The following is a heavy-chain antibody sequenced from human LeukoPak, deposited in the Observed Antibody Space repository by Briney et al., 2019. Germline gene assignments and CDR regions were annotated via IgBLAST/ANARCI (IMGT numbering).Heavy chain of an antibody. CDR2: IYYSGST. CDR3: ARHMGLGYTYFYPYFDY. D-gene: IGHD1-1*01. CDR1: GGSISSYY. Sequence: SETLSLTCTVSGGSISSYYWSWIRQPPGKGLEWIGYIYYSGSTNYNPSLKSRVTISVDTSKNQFSLKLSSVTAADTGVYYCARHMGLGYTYFYPYFDYWGQGTLVTVSS. V-gene: IGHV4-59*08. J-gene: IGHJ4*01.